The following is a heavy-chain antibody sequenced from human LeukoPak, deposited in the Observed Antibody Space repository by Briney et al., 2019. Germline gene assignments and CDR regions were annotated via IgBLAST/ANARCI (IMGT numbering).Heavy chain of an antibody. Sequence: SVKVSCKASGGTFSSHAISWVRQAPGQGLEWMGGIIPIFGTANYAQKFQGRVTITADEFTSTAYMELSSLRSEDTAVYYCAREERITMVRGIPNWFGPWGQGTLVTVSS. CDR3: AREERITMVRGIPNWFGP. V-gene: IGHV1-69*13. CDR1: GGTFSSHA. J-gene: IGHJ5*02. D-gene: IGHD3-10*01. CDR2: IIPIFGTA.